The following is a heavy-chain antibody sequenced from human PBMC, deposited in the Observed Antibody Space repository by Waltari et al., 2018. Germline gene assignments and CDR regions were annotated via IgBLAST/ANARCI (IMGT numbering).Heavy chain of an antibody. CDR2: IGGSGGST. Sequence: QAPGKGLGWVSAIGGSGGSTYYADSVKGRFTISRDNSKNTLYLQMNSLRAEDTAVYYCAQQWLLGGAFDIWGQGTMVTVSS. J-gene: IGHJ3*02. CDR3: AQQWLLGGAFDI. V-gene: IGHV3-23*01. D-gene: IGHD6-19*01.